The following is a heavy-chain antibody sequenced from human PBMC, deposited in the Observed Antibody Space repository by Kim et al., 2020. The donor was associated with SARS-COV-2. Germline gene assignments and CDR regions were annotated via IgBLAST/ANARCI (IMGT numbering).Heavy chain of an antibody. CDR1: GFTFSSYS. D-gene: IGHD6-19*01. V-gene: IGHV3-21*01. Sequence: GGSLRLSCAASGFTFSSYSMNWVRQAPGKGLEWVSSISSSSSYIYYADSVKGRFTISRDNAKNSLYLQMNSLRAEDTAVYYCASPKTSSGWQIDYWGQGTLVTVSS. CDR2: ISSSSSYI. J-gene: IGHJ4*02. CDR3: ASPKTSSGWQIDY.